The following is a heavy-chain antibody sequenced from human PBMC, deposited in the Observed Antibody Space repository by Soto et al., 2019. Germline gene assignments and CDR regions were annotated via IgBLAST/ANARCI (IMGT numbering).Heavy chain of an antibody. CDR1: GFKFDDYM. D-gene: IGHD2-15*01. V-gene: IGHV3-43*01. J-gene: IGHJ5*01. Sequence: GGSLRLSCEASGFKFDDYMMHWVRQAPGKGLEWISRISWDGDFLDYADSTKGRFTVSRDNSNNSLYLHMHRLKTEDTAFYYCAKEGNGGSSLDSWGQGTLVTVSS. CDR3: AKEGNGGSSLDS. CDR2: ISWDGDFL.